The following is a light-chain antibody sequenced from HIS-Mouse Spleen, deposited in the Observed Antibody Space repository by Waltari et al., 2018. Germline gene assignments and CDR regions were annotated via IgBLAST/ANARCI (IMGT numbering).Light chain of an antibody. CDR2: RNK. V-gene: IGLV1-47*01. CDR3: AAWDDSLSGPWV. Sequence: QSVLTQPPSASGTPGQRVTISCSGSSSTIGSNYVYWYQQLPGTAPKLLIYRNKRRPAGVPDRFPGSKSGTSAALAISGLRSEDEADYYCAAWDDSLSGPWVFGGGTKLTVL. J-gene: IGLJ3*02. CDR1: SSTIGSNY.